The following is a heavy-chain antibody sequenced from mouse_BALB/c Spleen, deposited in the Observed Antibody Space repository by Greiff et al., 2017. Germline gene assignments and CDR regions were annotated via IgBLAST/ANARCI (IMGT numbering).Heavy chain of an antibody. J-gene: IGHJ4*01. CDR2: ISSGSSTI. V-gene: IGHV5-17*02. CDR3: ARRAYYRYDDAMDY. D-gene: IGHD2-14*01. Sequence: EVKLMESGGGLVQPGGSRKLSCAASGFTFSSFGMHWVRQAPEKGLEWVAYISSGSSTIYYADTVKGRFTISRDNPKNTLFLQMTSLRSEDTAMYYCARRAYYRYDDAMDYWGQGTSVTVSS. CDR1: GFTFSSFG.